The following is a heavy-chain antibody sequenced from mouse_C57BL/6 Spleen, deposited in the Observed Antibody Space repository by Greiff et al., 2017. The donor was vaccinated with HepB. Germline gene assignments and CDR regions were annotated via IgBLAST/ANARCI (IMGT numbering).Heavy chain of an antibody. CDR2: IDPSDSYT. D-gene: IGHD1-1*01. J-gene: IGHJ2*01. V-gene: IGHV1-50*01. CDR3: ARSYYGSSYYYFDY. Sequence: QVQLQQPGAELVKPGASVKLSCKASGYTFTSYWMQWVKQRPGQGLEWIGEIDPSDSYTNYNQKFKGKATLTVDTSSSTAYMQLSSLTSEDSAVYYCARSYYGSSYYYFDYWGKGTTLTVSS. CDR1: GYTFTSYW.